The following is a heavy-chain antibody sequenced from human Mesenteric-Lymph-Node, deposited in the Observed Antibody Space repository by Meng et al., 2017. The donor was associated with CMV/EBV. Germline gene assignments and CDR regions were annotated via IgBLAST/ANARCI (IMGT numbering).Heavy chain of an antibody. CDR2: ISSGGNTI. CDR1: GFMFSDHY. CDR3: ARDLTALGFSGMDV. Sequence: LSLTCAASGFMFSDHYMNWIRQAPGKGLEWVSCISSGGNTIYYADSVKGRFTISRDNAKNSLFLQMSSLRAEDTAVYYCARDLTALGFSGMDVWGRGTTVTVSS. D-gene: IGHD3-3*02. V-gene: IGHV3-11*01. J-gene: IGHJ6*02.